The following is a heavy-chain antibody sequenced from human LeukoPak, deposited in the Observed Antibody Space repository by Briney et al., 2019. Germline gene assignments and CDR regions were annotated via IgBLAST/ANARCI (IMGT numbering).Heavy chain of an antibody. J-gene: IGHJ3*02. CDR2: ISGSGDNT. Sequence: GGSLRLSCAASEFTFSNFAMSWVRQALGKGLEWVSTISGSGDNTYYADSVKGRFTISRDNSKNTLSLHMNTLRAEDTAVYYCAKDLLQTFFFDSSGYYSDAFGMWGQGTMVTVSP. D-gene: IGHD3-22*01. CDR3: AKDLLQTFFFDSSGYYSDAFGM. V-gene: IGHV3-23*01. CDR1: EFTFSNFA.